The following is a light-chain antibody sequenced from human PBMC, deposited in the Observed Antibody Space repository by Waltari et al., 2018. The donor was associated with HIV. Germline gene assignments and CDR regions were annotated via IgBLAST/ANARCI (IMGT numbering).Light chain of an antibody. J-gene: IGLJ3*02. CDR3: GTWDSSVGAAV. V-gene: IGLV1-51*01. CDR2: DTT. Sequence: QSVLTQPPSVSAAPGQKVTISCSGSSSNFGSGFVSWYQHLPGAAPRLLIYDTTERPSWMSEWFTGSESGSAATRGITGLQTGDEADYYCGTWDSSVGAAVFGGGTSLAVL. CDR1: SSNFGSGF.